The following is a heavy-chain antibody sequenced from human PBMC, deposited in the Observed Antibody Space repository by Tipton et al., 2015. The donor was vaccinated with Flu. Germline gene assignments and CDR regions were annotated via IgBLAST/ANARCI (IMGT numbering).Heavy chain of an antibody. V-gene: IGHV4-39*07. Sequence: TLSLTCTVSSGSIRSTNYFCAWIRQPPGKRLELIGSIYPSRTTYYNPSLKSRVTISVDTSKNQFSLNLKSVTAADTAVYYCAREVVAGDPFTYFYMDVWGKGTAVTVSS. CDR3: AREVVAGDPFTYFYMDV. J-gene: IGHJ6*03. CDR1: SGSIRSTNYF. D-gene: IGHD6-19*01. CDR2: IYPSRTT.